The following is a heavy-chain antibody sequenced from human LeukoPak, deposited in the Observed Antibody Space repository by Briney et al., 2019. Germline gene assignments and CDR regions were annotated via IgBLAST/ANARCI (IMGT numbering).Heavy chain of an antibody. CDR3: ARAGYYDILTGYSANFDY. CDR2: ISSSGSTI. V-gene: IGHV3-11*01. CDR1: GFTFSDYY. J-gene: IGHJ4*02. Sequence: GGSVRLSCAASGFTFSDYYMSWIRQAPGKGLEGGSYISSSGSTIYYADSVKGGFTISRDNAKNSLYLQMNSLRAEDTAVYYCARAGYYDILTGYSANFDYWGQGTLVTVSS. D-gene: IGHD3-9*01.